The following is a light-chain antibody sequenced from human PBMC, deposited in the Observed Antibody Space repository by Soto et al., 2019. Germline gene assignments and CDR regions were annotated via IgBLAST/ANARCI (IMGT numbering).Light chain of an antibody. V-gene: IGKV4-1*01. CDR2: WAS. CDR1: QSVLYSSNNKNY. J-gene: IGKJ4*01. CDR3: QQYYSTPIT. Sequence: DIVMTQSPDSLAVSLGERATINCKSSQSVLYSSNNKNYLVWYQQKPGQPPKLLIYWASTRESGVPDRFSGSGSGTDFTLTISSLQAEDVAVYYCQQYYSTPITFGGGTKVEI.